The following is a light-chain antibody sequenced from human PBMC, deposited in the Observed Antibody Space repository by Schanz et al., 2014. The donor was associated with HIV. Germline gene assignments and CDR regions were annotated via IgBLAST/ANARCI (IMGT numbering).Light chain of an antibody. CDR1: SSDVGYYND. Sequence: QSALTQPPSASGSPGQSVTISCTGTSSDVGYYNDVSWYQQHPDKAPKLLIYEVNRRPSGVPDRFSGSKSGNTASLTVSGLQAEDEADYYCSSCTSSSTYVFGTGTKLTVL. J-gene: IGLJ1*01. V-gene: IGLV2-8*01. CDR2: EVN. CDR3: SSCTSSSTYV.